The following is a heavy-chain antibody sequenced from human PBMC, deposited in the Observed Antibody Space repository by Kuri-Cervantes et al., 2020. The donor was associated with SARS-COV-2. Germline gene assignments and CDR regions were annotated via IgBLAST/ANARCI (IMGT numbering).Heavy chain of an antibody. V-gene: IGHV4-4*02. J-gene: IGHJ4*02. D-gene: IGHD6-6*01. CDR1: GGSISSSNW. CDR3: ARAPNYSTSTYYFDY. Sequence: GSLRLSCAVSGGSISSSNWWSWVRQPPGKGLEWIGEIYHSGSTNYNPSLKSRVTISVDMPKNQFSLKVSPVTAADTAVYYCARAPNYSTSTYYFDYWGQGILVTVSS. CDR2: IYHSGST.